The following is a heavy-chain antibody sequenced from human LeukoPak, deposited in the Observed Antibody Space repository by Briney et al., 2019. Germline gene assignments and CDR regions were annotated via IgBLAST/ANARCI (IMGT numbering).Heavy chain of an antibody. D-gene: IGHD4-23*01. V-gene: IGHV1-2*02. Sequence: ASVKVSCKASGYTFTGYYMHWVRQAPGQGLEWMGWINPNSGGTNYAQKFQGRVTMTRDTSISTAYMELSGLRSDHTAVYYCARESGGIGYFDYWGQGTLVTVSS. J-gene: IGHJ4*02. CDR2: INPNSGGT. CDR3: ARESGGIGYFDY. CDR1: GYTFTGYY.